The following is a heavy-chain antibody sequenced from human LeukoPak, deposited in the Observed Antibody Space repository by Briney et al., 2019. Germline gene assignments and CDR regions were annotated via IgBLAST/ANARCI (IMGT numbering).Heavy chain of an antibody. J-gene: IGHJ6*02. D-gene: IGHD3-10*01. CDR1: GFTFSNYN. CDR3: ARDMGGSGSQAYDMDV. V-gene: IGHV3-21*01. Sequence: GGSLRPSCAASGFTFSNYNMNWVRQAPGKGLEWVSSISSSSTYIYYADSVKGRFTISRDNAKNSLYPQMSSLRAEDTAVYYCARDMGGSGSQAYDMDVWGQGTTVTVSS. CDR2: ISSSSTYI.